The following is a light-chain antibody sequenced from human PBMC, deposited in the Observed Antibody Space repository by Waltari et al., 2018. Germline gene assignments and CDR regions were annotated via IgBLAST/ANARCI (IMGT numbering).Light chain of an antibody. J-gene: IGLJ6*01. CDR2: NNK. V-gene: IGLV1-44*01. CDR1: SSNIGGNS. CDR3: ATWDDSLNGNV. Sequence: QAVLAQPPSASGTPGQRITISCSGSSSNIGGNSVDWHQQLPGAAPKLLIYNNKQRPSGVPDRFSASKSGTSASLAISGLQSEDEADYYCATWDDSLNGNVFGSGTKVTVL.